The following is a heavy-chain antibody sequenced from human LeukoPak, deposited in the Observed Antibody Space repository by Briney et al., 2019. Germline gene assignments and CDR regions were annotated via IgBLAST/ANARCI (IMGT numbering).Heavy chain of an antibody. Sequence: GASVKVSCKASGYTFTSYGISWVRQAPGQGLEWMGGIIPIFGTANYAQKFQGRVTITADESTSTAYMELSSLRSEDTAVYYCARAATYYYDSSGYYYFDYWGQGTLVTVSS. CDR1: GYTFTSYG. D-gene: IGHD3-22*01. V-gene: IGHV1-69*13. CDR3: ARAATYYYDSSGYYYFDY. J-gene: IGHJ4*02. CDR2: IIPIFGTA.